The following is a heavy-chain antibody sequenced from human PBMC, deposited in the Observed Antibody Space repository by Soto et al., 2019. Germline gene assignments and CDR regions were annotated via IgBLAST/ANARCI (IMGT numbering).Heavy chain of an antibody. CDR3: ARINWDNTFDY. Sequence: PSETLSLTCTVSGGSISSYYWSWIRQPPGKGLEWIGYIYYSGSTNYNPSLKSRVTISVDTSKNQFSLKLSSVTAADTAVYYCARINWDNTFDYWGQGTQVTVSS. D-gene: IGHD7-27*01. CDR2: IYYSGST. J-gene: IGHJ4*02. V-gene: IGHV4-59*01. CDR1: GGSISSYY.